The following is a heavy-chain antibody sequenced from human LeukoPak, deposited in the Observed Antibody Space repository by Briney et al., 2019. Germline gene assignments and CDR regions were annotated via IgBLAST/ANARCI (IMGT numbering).Heavy chain of an antibody. CDR1: GYSFTSHW. V-gene: IGHV5-51*01. CDR3: ARLRWPRGGRSSFDY. D-gene: IGHD3-10*01. Sequence: GESLKISCKGSGYSFTSHWIGWVRQMPGKGLEWMGIVNPDDSDTIYSPSFQGQVTISADESITTAYLQWSSLKASDTAMYYCARLRWPRGGRSSFDYWGQGTLVTVSS. J-gene: IGHJ4*02. CDR2: VNPDDSDT.